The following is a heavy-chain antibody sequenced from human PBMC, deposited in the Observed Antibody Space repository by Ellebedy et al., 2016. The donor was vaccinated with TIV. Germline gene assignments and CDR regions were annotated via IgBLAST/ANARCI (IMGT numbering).Heavy chain of an antibody. CDR3: AKDFAD. CDR1: GFTFDDYT. V-gene: IGHV3-43*01. CDR2: ISMDGSGT. J-gene: IGHJ4*02. Sequence: PGGSLRLSCAASGFTFDDYTMHWVRQAPGKGLEWVSVISMDGSGTYYAYSVKGRFTISRDNSKNYLYLQMNSLRTADTALYYCAKDFADWGQGTLVTVSS.